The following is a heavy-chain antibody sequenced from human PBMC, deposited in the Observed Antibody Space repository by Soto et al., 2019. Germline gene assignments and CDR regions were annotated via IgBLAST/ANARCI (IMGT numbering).Heavy chain of an antibody. CDR2: ISSSSSTI. CDR3: ARGLEPFDY. Sequence: GGSLRLSCAASGFTFSSYSMNWVRQAPGKGLEWVSYISSSSSTIYYADSVKGRFTISRDNAKNSLYLQMNSLRVEDTAVYYCARGLEPFDYWGQGTLVTVSS. D-gene: IGHD1-1*01. J-gene: IGHJ4*02. V-gene: IGHV3-48*01. CDR1: GFTFSSYS.